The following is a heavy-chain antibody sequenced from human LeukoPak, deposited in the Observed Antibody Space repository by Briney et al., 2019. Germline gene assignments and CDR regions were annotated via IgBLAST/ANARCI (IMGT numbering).Heavy chain of an antibody. Sequence: GGSLRLSFAASGFTFVDYAMHWVRQAPGKGVEWVSGISWDRGTIGYADSVKRRFAISRDNAKNSPYLQMNSLRAHDTPLYYCPKDMRGLWELLLDYWGQGTLGTVSS. CDR3: PKDMRGLWELLLDY. V-gene: IGHV3-9*01. CDR1: GFTFVDYA. J-gene: IGHJ4*02. CDR2: ISWDRGTI. D-gene: IGHD1-26*01.